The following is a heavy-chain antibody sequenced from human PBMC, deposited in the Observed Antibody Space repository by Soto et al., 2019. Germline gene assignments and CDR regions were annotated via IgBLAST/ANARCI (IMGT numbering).Heavy chain of an antibody. Sequence: GSLRLSCAASGFTFSSYWMSWVRQAPGKGLEWVANIKQDGSEKYYVDSVKGRFTISRDNAKNSLYLQMNSLRAEDTAVYYCARANTDHYYYYYMDVWGKGTTVTVSS. J-gene: IGHJ6*03. V-gene: IGHV3-7*01. CDR3: ARANTDHYYYYYMDV. CDR1: GFTFSSYW. CDR2: IKQDGSEK.